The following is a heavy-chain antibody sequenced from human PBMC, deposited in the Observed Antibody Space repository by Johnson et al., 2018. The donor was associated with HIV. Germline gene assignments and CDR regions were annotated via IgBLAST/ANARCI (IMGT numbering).Heavy chain of an antibody. CDR1: GFTFSSYD. CDR3: AREVSYSGSYLAAFDM. CDR2: IGTAGDT. V-gene: IGHV3-13*01. Sequence: VQLVESGGGLVQPGGSLRLSCAASGFTFSSYDMHWVRQATGKGLEWVSAIGTAGDTYYPGSVKGRFTISRDNAKNSLYLQMNSLRAEDTALYYCAREVSYSGSYLAAFDMWGQGTMVTVSS. J-gene: IGHJ3*02. D-gene: IGHD1-26*01.